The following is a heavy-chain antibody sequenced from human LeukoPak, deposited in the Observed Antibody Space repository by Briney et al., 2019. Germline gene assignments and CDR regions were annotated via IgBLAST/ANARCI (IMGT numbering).Heavy chain of an antibody. Sequence: SETLSLTCTVSGGSISSSSYYWGWIRQPPGKGLEWIGSIYYSGSTYYNPSLKSRVTISVDTSKNQFSLKLSSVTAADTAVYYCAKEEGEFFQYGFDPWGQGTLVTVSS. CDR1: GGSISSSSYY. CDR2: IYYSGST. CDR3: AKEEGEFFQYGFDP. V-gene: IGHV4-39*01. J-gene: IGHJ5*02. D-gene: IGHD3-10*01.